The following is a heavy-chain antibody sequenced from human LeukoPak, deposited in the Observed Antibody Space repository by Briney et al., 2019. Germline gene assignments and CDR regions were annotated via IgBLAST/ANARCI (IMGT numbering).Heavy chain of an antibody. J-gene: IGHJ4*02. V-gene: IGHV4-34*01. CDR2: INHSGST. D-gene: IGHD3-22*01. CDR3: ARAPTYYCDSGGYLRYFDY. CDR1: GGSFSGYY. Sequence: SETLSLTCAVYGGSFSGYYWSWIRQPPGKGLEWIGEINHSGSTNYNPSLKSRVTISVDTSKNQFSLRLSSVTAADTAVYYRARAPTYYCDSGGYLRYFDYWGQGTLVTVSS.